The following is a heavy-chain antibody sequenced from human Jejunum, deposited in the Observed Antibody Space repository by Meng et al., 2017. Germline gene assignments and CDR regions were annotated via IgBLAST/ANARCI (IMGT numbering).Heavy chain of an antibody. CDR1: GYSIGSGYY. CDR3: ARDRSISWYYF. D-gene: IGHD6-13*01. Sequence: SETLSLTCTVSGYSIGSGYYWGWIRQPPGKGLEWIGSIYHSGSTYYNPSLKSRVTISVDTSKNQFSLKLSSVTAADTAVYYCARDRSISWYYFWGQGTLVTVSS. V-gene: IGHV4-38-2*02. CDR2: IYHSGST. J-gene: IGHJ4*02.